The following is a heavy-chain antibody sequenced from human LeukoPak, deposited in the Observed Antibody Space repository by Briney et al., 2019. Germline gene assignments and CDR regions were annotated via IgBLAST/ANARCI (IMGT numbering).Heavy chain of an antibody. D-gene: IGHD3-10*01. CDR3: ARGWEFFDY. J-gene: IGHJ4*02. Sequence: SETLSLTCIVSGGSISRSSYYWGWIRQPPGKGPEWIGSISFSGNTYYNPSLNSRVTISVDTSKNHFSLKLSSVTAADTAVYYCARGWEFFDYWGQGTLVTVSS. V-gene: IGHV4-39*02. CDR2: ISFSGNT. CDR1: GGSISRSSYY.